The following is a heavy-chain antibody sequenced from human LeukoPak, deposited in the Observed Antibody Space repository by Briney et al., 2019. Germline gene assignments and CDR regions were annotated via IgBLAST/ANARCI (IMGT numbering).Heavy chain of an antibody. CDR3: ARQVTAARSYYYYMDV. J-gene: IGHJ6*03. D-gene: IGHD6-6*01. Sequence: SETLSLTCTVSGGSISSYYWSWIRQPAGKGLEWIGSIYHSGSTYYNPSLKSRVTISVDTSKNQFSLKLSSVTAADTAVYYCARQVTAARSYYYYMDVWGKGTTVTVSS. V-gene: IGHV4-59*08. CDR1: GGSISSYY. CDR2: IYHSGST.